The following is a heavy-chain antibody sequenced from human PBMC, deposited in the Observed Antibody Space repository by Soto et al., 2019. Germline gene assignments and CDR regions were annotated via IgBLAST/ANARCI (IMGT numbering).Heavy chain of an antibody. CDR2: IYPGDSDT. CDR1: GYSFTSYW. J-gene: IGHJ6*03. D-gene: IGHD2-15*01. V-gene: IGHV5-51*01. Sequence: GESLKISCKGSGYSFTSYWIGWVRQMPGKGLEWMGIIYPGDSDTRYSPSFQGQITISADKSISTAYLQWSSLKASDTAMYYCARQLSYCGGGSCYPDYYYYLDVWGKGTTVTVSS. CDR3: ARQLSYCGGGSCYPDYYYYLDV.